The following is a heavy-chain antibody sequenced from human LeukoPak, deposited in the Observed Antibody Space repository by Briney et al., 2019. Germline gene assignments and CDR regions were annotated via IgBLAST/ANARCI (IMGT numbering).Heavy chain of an antibody. J-gene: IGHJ6*03. V-gene: IGHV1-18*01. CDR2: ISAYNGNT. CDR1: GYTFTSYG. CDR3: ARGRVAYYYYYYMDV. D-gene: IGHD2-21*01. Sequence: GASVKVSCKASGYTFTSYGISWVRQAPGQGLEWMGWISAYNGNTNYAQKLQGRVTMTTDTSTSTAYMELRSLRSEDTAVYYCARGRVAYYYYYYMDVWGKGTTVTISS.